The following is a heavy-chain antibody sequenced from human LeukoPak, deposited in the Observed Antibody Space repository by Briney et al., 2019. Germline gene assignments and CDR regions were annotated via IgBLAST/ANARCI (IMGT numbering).Heavy chain of an antibody. CDR2: INPSGGST. CDR1: GYTFTSYY. V-gene: IGHV1-46*01. CDR3: ARGLEWELYPLGY. J-gene: IGHJ4*02. Sequence: ASVKVSCKASGYTFTSYYMHWVRQPPGQGLEWMGIINPSGGSTRYAQKFQGRVTMTRDMSTSTVYMELSSLRSEDTALYYCARGLEWELYPLGYWGQGTLVTVSS. D-gene: IGHD1-26*01.